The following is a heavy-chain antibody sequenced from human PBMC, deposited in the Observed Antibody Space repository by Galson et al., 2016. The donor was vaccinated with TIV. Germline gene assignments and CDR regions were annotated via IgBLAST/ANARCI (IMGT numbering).Heavy chain of an antibody. V-gene: IGHV1-69*13. CDR2: IIAIFGTT. D-gene: IGHD5-12*01. CDR3: AKGTGYALRNNYFDQ. Sequence: SVKVSCKASGGIFRSHAISWVRQAPGQGLEWMGGIIAIFGTTDYAQKFQGRSTITADESTSTVYMELSSLRSEDTAVFYCAKGTGYALRNNYFDQWSQGTLVTVSS. J-gene: IGHJ5*02. CDR1: GGIFRSHA.